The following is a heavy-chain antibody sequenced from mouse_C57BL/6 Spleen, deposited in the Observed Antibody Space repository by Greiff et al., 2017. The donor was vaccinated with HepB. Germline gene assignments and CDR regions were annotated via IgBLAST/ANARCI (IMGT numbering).Heavy chain of an antibody. CDR2: IDPANGNT. CDR3: ASPRLDSSGYAWFAY. D-gene: IGHD3-2*02. Sequence: EVQLQQSVAELVRPGASVKLSCTASGFNIKNTYMHWVKQRPEQGLEWIGRIDPANGNTKYAPKFQGKATITADTSSNTAYLQLSSLTSEDTAIYYCASPRLDSSGYAWFAYWGQGTLVTVSA. J-gene: IGHJ3*01. CDR1: GFNIKNTY. V-gene: IGHV14-3*01.